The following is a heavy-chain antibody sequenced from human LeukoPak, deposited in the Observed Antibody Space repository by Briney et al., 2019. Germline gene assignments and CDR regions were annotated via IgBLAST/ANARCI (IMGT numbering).Heavy chain of an antibody. CDR2: IYYSGST. CDR1: GGSISSYY. J-gene: IGHJ4*02. CDR3: ARRVGYCNSNGCPPFDY. V-gene: IGHV4-59*08. Sequence: PSETLSLTCTVSGGSISSYYWSWIRQPPGKGLEWIGYIYYSGSTNYNPSLKSRVTISFDASKNQFSLKLTSVTAADTAVYYCARRVGYCNSNGCPPFDYWGQGTLVTVSS. D-gene: IGHD2/OR15-2a*01.